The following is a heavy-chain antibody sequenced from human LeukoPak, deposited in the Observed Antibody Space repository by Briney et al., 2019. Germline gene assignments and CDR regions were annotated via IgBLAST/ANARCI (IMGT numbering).Heavy chain of an antibody. J-gene: IGHJ4*02. CDR1: GYTFTSYA. D-gene: IGHD2-2*01. Sequence: ASVKVSCTASGYTFTSYAMHWVRQAPGQRLEWMGWINAGNGNTKYSQKFQGRVTITRDTSASTAYMELSSLRSEDTAVYYCARVGIVVVPAAMLDYWGQGTLATVSS. CDR3: ARVGIVVVPAAMLDY. CDR2: INAGNGNT. V-gene: IGHV1-3*01.